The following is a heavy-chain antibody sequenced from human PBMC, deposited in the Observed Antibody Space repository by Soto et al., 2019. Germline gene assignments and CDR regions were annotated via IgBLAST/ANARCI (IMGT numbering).Heavy chain of an antibody. Sequence: QVQLVESGGGVVQPGRSLRLTCAGSGFTFSSNGIHWVRQAPGKGLEWVALVSYDGSKKYYADSVKGRFTISRDNSENTLYLQMNSLRAEDTAVYYCARWVGGSMYDNSGKYESWGQGTLVTVSS. J-gene: IGHJ5*02. D-gene: IGHD3-22*01. CDR3: ARWVGGSMYDNSGKYES. V-gene: IGHV3-30*03. CDR2: VSYDGSKK. CDR1: GFTFSSNG.